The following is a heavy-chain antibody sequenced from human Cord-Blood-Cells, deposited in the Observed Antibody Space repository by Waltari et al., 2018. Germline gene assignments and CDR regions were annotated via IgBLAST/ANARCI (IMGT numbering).Heavy chain of an antibody. CDR3: ARARDGYNYNYFDC. CDR2: SNPIFGTA. D-gene: IGHD5-12*01. CDR1: GGTFSSYA. Sequence: QVQLVQSGAEVKKPGSSVKVSCKASGGTFSSYAISWVRQAPGKGLEWMGGSNPIFGTANDAQKYEGRGTITADESTSTAYMELSSLRSEDTAGYYCARARDGYNYNYFDCWGQGTLVTVSS. J-gene: IGHJ4*02. V-gene: IGHV1-69*01.